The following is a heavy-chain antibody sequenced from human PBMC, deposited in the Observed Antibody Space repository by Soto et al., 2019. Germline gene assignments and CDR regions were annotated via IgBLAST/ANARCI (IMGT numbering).Heavy chain of an antibody. CDR3: AKDNRGYSGYDSFYYVDV. Sequence: EVQLVESGGGLVQPGRSLRLSCAASGFTFDDYAMHWVRQAPGKGLEWVSGISWNSGSIGYADSVKGRFTISRDNAKNSLYLQMNSLRAEDTALYYCAKDNRGYSGYDSFYYVDVWGKGTTVTVSS. V-gene: IGHV3-9*01. J-gene: IGHJ6*03. CDR1: GFTFDDYA. D-gene: IGHD5-12*01. CDR2: ISWNSGSI.